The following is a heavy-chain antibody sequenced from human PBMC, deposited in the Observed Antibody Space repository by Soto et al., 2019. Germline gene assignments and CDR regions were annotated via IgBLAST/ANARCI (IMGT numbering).Heavy chain of an antibody. Sequence: GESLKISCKGSGYSFTSYWIGWVRQMPGKGLEWMGIIYPGDSDTRYSPSFQGQVTISADKSISTAYLQWSSLKASDTAMYYCARRIAAAGTYYYYGMDVWGQGTTVTVSS. V-gene: IGHV5-51*01. CDR3: ARRIAAAGTYYYYGMDV. CDR2: IYPGDSDT. D-gene: IGHD6-13*01. J-gene: IGHJ6*02. CDR1: GYSFTSYW.